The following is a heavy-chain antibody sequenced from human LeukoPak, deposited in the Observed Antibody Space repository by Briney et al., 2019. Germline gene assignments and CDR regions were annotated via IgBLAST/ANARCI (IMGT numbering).Heavy chain of an antibody. J-gene: IGHJ4*02. Sequence: PGRSLRLSCAASGFTFSSYGMHWVRQAPGKGLEWVAVIWYDGSNKYYADSVKGRFTISRDNSKNTLYLQMNSLRAEDTAVYYCARDLGHTSGLDYWGQGTLLTVS. CDR2: IWYDGSNK. V-gene: IGHV3-33*01. D-gene: IGHD3-10*01. CDR1: GFTFSSYG. CDR3: ARDLGHTSGLDY.